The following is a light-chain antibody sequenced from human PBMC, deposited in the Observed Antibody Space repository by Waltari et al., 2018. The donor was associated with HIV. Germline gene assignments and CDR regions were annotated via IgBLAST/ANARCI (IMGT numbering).Light chain of an antibody. Sequence: ELVLTQSPATLSLSPGERATLSCRASQSVNTYLAWYQQKPGQAPRLLIYDASNRATGLPARFSGSGSGTDFTLTISSLEPEDFAVYYCQQRSNWPPEITFGQGTRLEIK. CDR1: QSVNTY. J-gene: IGKJ5*01. V-gene: IGKV3-11*01. CDR2: DAS. CDR3: QQRSNWPPEIT.